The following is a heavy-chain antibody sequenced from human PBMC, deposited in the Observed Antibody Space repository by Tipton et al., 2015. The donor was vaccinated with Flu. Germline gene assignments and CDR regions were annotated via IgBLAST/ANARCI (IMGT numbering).Heavy chain of an antibody. CDR2: IIPIFQTT. Sequence: QVQLVQSGTEVKRPGSSVEVSCQVSGASLGSYSIAWVRRAPGQGLEWMGSIIPIFQTTDYAQKFQGRLTITADESTRTTYMQLNGLTSEDTAEYYCAAEEYGWELKKFDLWGRGTLVTVSS. V-gene: IGHV1-69*18. D-gene: IGHD2/OR15-2a*01. J-gene: IGHJ2*01. CDR3: AAEEYGWELKKFDL. CDR1: GASLGSYS.